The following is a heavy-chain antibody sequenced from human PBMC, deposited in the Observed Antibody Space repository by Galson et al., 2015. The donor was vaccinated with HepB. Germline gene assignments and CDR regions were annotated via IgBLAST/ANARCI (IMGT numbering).Heavy chain of an antibody. D-gene: IGHD5-18*01. V-gene: IGHV6-1*01. J-gene: IGHJ4*02. CDR3: ARDSGPQDVDTAMVKFDY. Sequence: CAISGDSISSNSAAWNWIRQSSSRGLEWLGRTYYRSKWYNDYAESVKSRININPDTSKNQFSLQLNSVTPEDTAVYYCARDSGPQDVDTAMVKFDYWGQGSLVTVSS. CDR1: GDSISSNSAA. CDR2: TYYRSKWYN.